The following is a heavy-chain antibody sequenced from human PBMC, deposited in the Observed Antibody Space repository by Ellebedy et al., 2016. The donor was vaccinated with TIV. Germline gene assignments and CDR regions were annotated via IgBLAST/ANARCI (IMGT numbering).Heavy chain of an antibody. V-gene: IGHV3-23*02. J-gene: IGHJ4*02. D-gene: IGHD5-18*01. CDR1: GFTFSSHS. CDR2: ITNYNST. Sequence: GGSLRLXXAASGFTFSSHSMSWVRQAPGKGLEWVSAITNYNSTYYVDSVRGRFTTSRDNSKNTLYLQMDSLRAEDTAVYYCAKAWGIQLLYYFNYWGQGTLVTVSS. CDR3: AKAWGIQLLYYFNY.